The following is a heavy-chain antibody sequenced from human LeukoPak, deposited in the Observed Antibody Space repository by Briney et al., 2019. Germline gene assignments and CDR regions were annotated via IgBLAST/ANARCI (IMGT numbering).Heavy chain of an antibody. Sequence: PGGFLALSCAASVFTFSNNRMSWVRHAPGEARMWVLRIKNDGSSTTYADSVKGRFTISRDNAKNTLYLQMNSLRAEDTADYYCSRDSLSSCGGDCYSGLDVWGQGTTVTVSS. D-gene: IGHD2-21*02. CDR3: SRDSLSSCGGDCYSGLDV. V-gene: IGHV3-74*01. CDR2: IKNDGSST. CDR1: VFTFSNNR. J-gene: IGHJ6*02.